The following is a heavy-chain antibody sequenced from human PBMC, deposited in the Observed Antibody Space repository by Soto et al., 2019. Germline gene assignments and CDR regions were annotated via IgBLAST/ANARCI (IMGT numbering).Heavy chain of an antibody. CDR1: GFTFDDYA. CDR2: ISWNSGSI. CDR3: SGVAAAGTDYYYYYGMDV. J-gene: IGHJ6*02. V-gene: IGHV3-9*01. D-gene: IGHD6-13*01. Sequence: GGSLRLSCAASGFTFDDYAMHWVRQAPGKGLEWVSGISWNSGSIGYADSVKGRFTISRDNSKNTLYLQMNSLRAEDTAVYYCSGVAAAGTDYYYYYGMDVWGQGTTVTVSS.